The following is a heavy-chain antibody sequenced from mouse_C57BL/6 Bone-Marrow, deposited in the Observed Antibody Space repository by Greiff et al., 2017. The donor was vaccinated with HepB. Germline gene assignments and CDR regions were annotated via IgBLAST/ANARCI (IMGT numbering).Heavy chain of an antibody. D-gene: IGHD1-1*01. CDR3: TSTKYYFDY. Sequence: EVQRVESGAELVRPGASVKLSCTASGFNIKDDYMHWVKQRPEQGLEWIGWIDPENGDTEYASKFQGKATITADTSSNTAYLQLSSLTSEDTAVYYCTSTKYYFDYWGQGTTLTVSS. CDR1: GFNIKDDY. CDR2: IDPENGDT. V-gene: IGHV14-4*01. J-gene: IGHJ2*01.